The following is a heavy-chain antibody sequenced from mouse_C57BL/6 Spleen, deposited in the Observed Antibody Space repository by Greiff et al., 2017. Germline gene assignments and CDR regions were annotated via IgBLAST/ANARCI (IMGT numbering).Heavy chain of an antibody. CDR3: ARDGSSPHWYFDV. CDR1: GYAFSSYW. D-gene: IGHD1-1*01. CDR2: IYPGDGDT. J-gene: IGHJ1*03. Sequence: VQLQQSGAELVKPGASVKISCKASGYAFSSYWMNWVKQRPGKGLEWIGQIYPGDGDTNYNGKFKGKATLTADKSSSTAYMQLSSLTSEDSAVYFCARDGSSPHWYFDVWGTGTTVTVSS. V-gene: IGHV1-80*01.